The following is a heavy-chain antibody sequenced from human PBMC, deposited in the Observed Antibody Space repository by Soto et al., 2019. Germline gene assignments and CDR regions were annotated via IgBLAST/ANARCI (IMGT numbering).Heavy chain of an antibody. CDR3: ARETGYGSSWSPFDY. V-gene: IGHV3-30-3*01. Sequence: QVQLVESGGGVVQPERSLILCCAASGFTLSSYTMHWVRQAPGKGLEWVAVISYDGSNTYYADSVKGRFTISRDTSKNMLSLQMNSLSADDTALYNCARETGYGSSWSPFDYWGQGTLVTVSP. CDR2: ISYDGSNT. CDR1: GFTLSSYT. D-gene: IGHD6-13*01. J-gene: IGHJ4*02.